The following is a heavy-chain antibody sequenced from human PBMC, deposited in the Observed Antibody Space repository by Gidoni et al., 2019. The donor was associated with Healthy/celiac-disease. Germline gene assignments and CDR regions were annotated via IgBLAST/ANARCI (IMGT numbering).Heavy chain of an antibody. V-gene: IGHV3-21*01. CDR2: ISSSSSYI. D-gene: IGHD6-13*01. Sequence: EVQLVESGGGLVKPGGSLRLSCPASGFTFISSSIKWVRQAPGKGVGWVSSISSSSSYIYYADSVKGRFTISRDNAKNSLYLQMNSLRAEDTAVYYCARGQQQLLRPYNPPYYYMDVWGKGTTVTVSS. CDR3: ARGQQQLLRPYNPPYYYMDV. J-gene: IGHJ6*03. CDR1: GFTFISSS.